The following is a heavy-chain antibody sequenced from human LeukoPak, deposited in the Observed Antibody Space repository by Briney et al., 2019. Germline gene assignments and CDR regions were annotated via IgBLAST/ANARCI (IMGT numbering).Heavy chain of an antibody. CDR1: GGSISSYY. V-gene: IGHV4-59*01. Sequence: SETLSLTCTVSGGSISSYYWSWIRQPPGKGLEWIGYIYYSGSTNYNPSLKSRVTISVDTSKNQFSLKLSSVTAADTAVYYCARGGSGRPYYFDYWGQGTLVTVS. CDR2: IYYSGST. D-gene: IGHD1-26*01. CDR3: ARGGSGRPYYFDY. J-gene: IGHJ4*02.